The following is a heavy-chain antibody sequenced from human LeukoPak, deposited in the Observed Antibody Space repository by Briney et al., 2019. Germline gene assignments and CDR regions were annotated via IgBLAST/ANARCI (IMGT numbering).Heavy chain of an antibody. CDR2: INPNSGGT. CDR1: GYTFTGYY. V-gene: IGHV1-2*02. Sequence: GASVKVSCKASGYTFTGYYMHWVRQAPGQGLEWMGWINPNSGGTNYAQKFQGRVTMTRDTSISTAYMELSKLRSDDTAVYYCARDEANKRGYSYGSAGSDYWGQGTLVTVSS. CDR3: ARDEANKRGYSYGSAGSDY. J-gene: IGHJ4*02. D-gene: IGHD5-18*01.